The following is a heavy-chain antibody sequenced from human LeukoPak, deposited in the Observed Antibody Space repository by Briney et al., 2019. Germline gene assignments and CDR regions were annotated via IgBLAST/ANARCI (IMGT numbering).Heavy chain of an antibody. CDR2: ITSSSSTI. J-gene: IGHJ4*02. CDR1: AFTFSSYS. CDR3: ARDHHVGTRLDY. V-gene: IGHV3-48*02. D-gene: IGHD1-7*01. Sequence: GGSLRRSAAASAFTFSSYSMIWDRQGPGKGLEWVSYITSSSSTIYSEDSVKGRFTICRDNANTSLSLQINSLRDDETAVYYCARDHHVGTRLDYWGQGTLVTVSS.